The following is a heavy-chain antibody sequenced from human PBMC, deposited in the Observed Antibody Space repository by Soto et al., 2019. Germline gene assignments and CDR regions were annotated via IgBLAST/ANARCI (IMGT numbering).Heavy chain of an antibody. D-gene: IGHD6-6*01. V-gene: IGHV4-59*01. CDR1: GGSISSYY. J-gene: IGHJ3*02. CDR3: ARGGDSSSSYDAVDI. Sequence: QVQLQESGPGLVKPSETLSLTCTVSGGSISSYYWSWIRQPPGKGLEWIGYIYYSGSTNYNPSLKSRVNISVDTSKNQFSVKLSSVTAADTAVYYCARGGDSSSSYDAVDILGQGTIVTVSS. CDR2: IYYSGST.